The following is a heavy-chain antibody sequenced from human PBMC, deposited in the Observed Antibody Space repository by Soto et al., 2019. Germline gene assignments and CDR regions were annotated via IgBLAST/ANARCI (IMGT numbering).Heavy chain of an antibody. Sequence: EVQLLESGGGWVQPGGSLRLSCAASGFTFSTYTMSWVRQTPGKGLEWVAAISGSGDSTSYADSVKDRFTIARDNSKSTSYLQMNSLRAEDTAIYYGARSYRGGDYHFGFWGQGALVTVSS. D-gene: IGHD4-17*01. CDR1: GFTFSTYT. V-gene: IGHV3-23*01. J-gene: IGHJ4*02. CDR3: ARSYRGGDYHFGF. CDR2: ISGSGDST.